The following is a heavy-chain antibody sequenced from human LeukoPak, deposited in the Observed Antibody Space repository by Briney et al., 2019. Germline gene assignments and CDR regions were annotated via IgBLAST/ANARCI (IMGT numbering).Heavy chain of an antibody. CDR1: GGSISSGSYY. D-gene: IGHD5-18*01. Sequence: SETLSLTCTVSGGSISSGSYYWSWIRQPAGKGLEWIGRIYTSGSTNYNPSLKSRVTISVDTSKNQFSLKLSSVTAADTAVYYCARDYDFNSYAIDYWGQGTLVTVSS. V-gene: IGHV4-61*02. J-gene: IGHJ4*02. CDR2: IYTSGST. CDR3: ARDYDFNSYAIDY.